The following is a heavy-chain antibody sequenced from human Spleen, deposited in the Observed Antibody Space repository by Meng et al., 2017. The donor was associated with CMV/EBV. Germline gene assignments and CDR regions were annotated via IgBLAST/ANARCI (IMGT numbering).Heavy chain of an antibody. CDR2: ISSSSSYR. D-gene: IGHD3-3*01. Sequence: GGSLRLSCAASGFTFSSYSMNWVRQAPGKGLEWVSSISSSSSYRYYADSVKGRFTISRDNAKNSRYLQMNSLRAEDTAVYYCARDGVRFLEWLLALDYYYYGMDVWGQGTTVTVSS. CDR3: ARDGVRFLEWLLALDYYYYGMDV. V-gene: IGHV3-21*01. J-gene: IGHJ6*02. CDR1: GFTFSSYS.